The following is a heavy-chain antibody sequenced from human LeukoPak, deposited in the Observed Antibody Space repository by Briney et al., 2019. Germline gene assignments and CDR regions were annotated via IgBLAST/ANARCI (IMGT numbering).Heavy chain of an antibody. D-gene: IGHD6-13*01. Sequence: PGGSLRLSCAASGFTFSSYAMSWVRQAPGKGLEWVSAIGGSGSTYYAESVMGRFTISTDNTKSTLYLQMNSLRAEDTAVYFCVKRVAAAGTKWFDPWGQGTLVTVSS. CDR3: VKRVAAAGTKWFDP. CDR1: GFTFSSYA. CDR2: IGGSGST. J-gene: IGHJ5*02. V-gene: IGHV3-23*01.